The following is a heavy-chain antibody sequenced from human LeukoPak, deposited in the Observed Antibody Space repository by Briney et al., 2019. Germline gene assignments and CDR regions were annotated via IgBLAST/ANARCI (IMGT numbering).Heavy chain of an antibody. CDR1: GITFRNFY. V-gene: IGHV3-7*04. D-gene: IGHD6-13*01. CDR2: INQDGRQK. CDR3: ARDEEQLNM. J-gene: IGHJ3*02. Sequence: GGSLRFSCAASGITFRNFYMSWVRHAQGKGLEWMANINQDGRQKNYVDSVKGRFTISRDNAKNSLYLEMNSLRSEDTAVYYCARDEEQLNMWGQGAMVIVSS.